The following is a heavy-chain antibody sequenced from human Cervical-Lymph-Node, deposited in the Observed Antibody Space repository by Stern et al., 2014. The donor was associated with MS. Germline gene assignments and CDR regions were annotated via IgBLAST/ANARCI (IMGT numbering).Heavy chain of an antibody. CDR2: IYWDDDK. Sequence: VTLKESGPTLVKPTQTLTLTCTLSGFSISTSGVGVGWIRQSPGQALEWLALIYWDDDKRYNPSLKTRLTITKDTSKNQVVLTMTNMDPEDTASYYCAHRLKYSGTWDRGDFDYWGQGILVTVFS. J-gene: IGHJ4*02. D-gene: IGHD5-12*01. V-gene: IGHV2-5*02. CDR1: GFSISTSGVG. CDR3: AHRLKYSGTWDRGDFDY.